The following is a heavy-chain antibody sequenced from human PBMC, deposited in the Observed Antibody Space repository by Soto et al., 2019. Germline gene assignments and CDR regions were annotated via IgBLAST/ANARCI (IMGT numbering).Heavy chain of an antibody. V-gene: IGHV3-23*01. J-gene: IGHJ3*02. CDR1: GFTFSSYA. D-gene: IGHD1-1*01. Sequence: GGSLRLSCAASGFTFSSYAMSWVRQAPGKGLEWVSAISGSGGSTYYADSVKGRFTISRDNSKNTLYLQMNSLRAEDTAVYYCAKVRLSIRGWNDDAFDIWGQGTMVTVSS. CDR2: ISGSGGST. CDR3: AKVRLSIRGWNDDAFDI.